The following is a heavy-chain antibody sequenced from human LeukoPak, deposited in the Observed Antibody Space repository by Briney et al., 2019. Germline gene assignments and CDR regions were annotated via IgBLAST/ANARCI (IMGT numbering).Heavy chain of an antibody. D-gene: IGHD2-2*02. Sequence: GGSLRLSCAASGFTFSSYAMSWVRQAPGKGLEWVSAISGSGGSTYYADSVKGRFTISRDNSKNTPYLQMNSLRAEDTAVYYCAKLGIYCSSTNCYIDYWGQGTLVTVSS. CDR2: ISGSGGST. CDR3: AKLGIYCSSTNCYIDY. V-gene: IGHV3-23*01. CDR1: GFTFSSYA. J-gene: IGHJ4*02.